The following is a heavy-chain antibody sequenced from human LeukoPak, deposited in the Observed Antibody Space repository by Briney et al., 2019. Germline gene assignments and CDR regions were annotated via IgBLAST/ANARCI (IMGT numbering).Heavy chain of an antibody. CDR1: GGSISSGGYY. J-gene: IGHJ4*02. V-gene: IGHV4-31*03. CDR2: IYYSGST. D-gene: IGHD3-22*01. CDR3: ARAPSFDLSKAFNYYDSSGYRGGGLRLLYYFDY. Sequence: PSETLSLTCTVSGGSISSGGYYWSWIRQHPGKGLEWIGYIYYSGSTYYNPSLKSRVTISVDTSKNQFSLKLSSVTAADTAVYYCARAPSFDLSKAFNYYDSSGYRGGGLRLLYYFDYWGQGTLVTVSS.